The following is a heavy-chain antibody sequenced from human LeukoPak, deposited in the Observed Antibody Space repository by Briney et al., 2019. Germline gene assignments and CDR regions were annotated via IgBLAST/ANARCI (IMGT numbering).Heavy chain of an antibody. CDR2: IYYTGST. CDR1: GGSISSYY. J-gene: IGHJ2*01. D-gene: IGHD2-2*01. V-gene: IGHV4-59*08. Sequence: SETLSLTCTVSGGSISSYYWSWIRQPPGKGLEWIGYIYYTGSTNYNPSLKSRVTISVDTSKNQFSLKLSSVTAADTAVYYCARVRLGCSSTSCPDTVGYFDLWGRGTLVTVSS. CDR3: ARVRLGCSSTSCPDTVGYFDL.